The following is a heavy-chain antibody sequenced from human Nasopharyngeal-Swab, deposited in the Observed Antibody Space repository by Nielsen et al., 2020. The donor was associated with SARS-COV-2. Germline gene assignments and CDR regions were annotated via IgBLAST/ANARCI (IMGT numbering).Heavy chain of an antibody. CDR2: INHSGST. J-gene: IGHJ4*02. V-gene: IGHV4-34*01. D-gene: IGHD6-6*01. CDR3: ARGSEGGIAARQPNFDY. Sequence: WIRQPPGKGLEWIGKINHSGSTNYNPSLKSRVTISVDTSKNQFSLKLSSVTAADTAVYYCARGSEGGIAARQPNFDYWGQGTLVTVSS.